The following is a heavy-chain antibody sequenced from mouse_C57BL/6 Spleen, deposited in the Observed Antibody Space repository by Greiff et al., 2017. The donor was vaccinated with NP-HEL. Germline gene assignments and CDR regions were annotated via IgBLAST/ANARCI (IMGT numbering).Heavy chain of an antibody. J-gene: IGHJ2*01. V-gene: IGHV7-3*01. D-gene: IGHD2-10*02. Sequence: RVESGGGLVQPGGSLSLSCAASGFTFTDYYMSWVRQPPGKALEWLGFIRNKANGYTTEYSASVKGRFTISRDNSQSILYLQMNALRAEDSATYYCARWASKGDYWGQGTTLTVSS. CDR3: ARWASKGDY. CDR1: GFTFTDYY. CDR2: IRNKANGYTT.